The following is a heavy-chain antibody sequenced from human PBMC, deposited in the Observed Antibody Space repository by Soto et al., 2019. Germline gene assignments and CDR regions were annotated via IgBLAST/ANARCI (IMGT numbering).Heavy chain of an antibody. CDR3: ARSDLRYSGSYSPHFDY. Sequence: GASVKVSCKASGGTFSSYAISWVRQAPGQGLEWMGGIIPIFGTANYAQKFQGRVTITADESTSTAYMELSSLRSEDTAVYYCARSDLRYSGSYSPHFDYWGQGTLVTVSS. D-gene: IGHD1-26*01. CDR1: GGTFSSYA. CDR2: IIPIFGTA. J-gene: IGHJ4*02. V-gene: IGHV1-69*13.